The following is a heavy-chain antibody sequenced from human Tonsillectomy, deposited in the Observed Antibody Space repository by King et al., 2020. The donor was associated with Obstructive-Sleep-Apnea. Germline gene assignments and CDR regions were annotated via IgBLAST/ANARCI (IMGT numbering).Heavy chain of an antibody. Sequence: QLVQSGAEVKKPGASVKVSCKASGYTFTSYDINWGRQATGQGLEWMGWMNPNSGNTGYAQKFQGRVTMTRNTSISTAYMALSSLRSEDTAVYYCARASVAEMATIRGDFDYWGQGTLVTVSS. D-gene: IGHD5-24*01. CDR2: MNPNSGNT. J-gene: IGHJ4*02. CDR3: ARASVAEMATIRGDFDY. CDR1: GYTFTSYD. V-gene: IGHV1-8*01.